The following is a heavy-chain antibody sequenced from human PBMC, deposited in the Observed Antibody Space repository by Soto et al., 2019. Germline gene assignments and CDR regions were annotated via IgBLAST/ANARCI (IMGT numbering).Heavy chain of an antibody. CDR2: INHSGST. CDR3: ARGPFGGSTTGMDV. Sequence: SETLSLTCAVYGGSLSAYYWSWIRQPPGKGLEWIGEINHSGSTNYNPSLKSRVTISVDTSKNQFSLKLSSVTAADTAVYYCARGPFGGSTTGMDVWGQGTTVTVSS. J-gene: IGHJ6*02. D-gene: IGHD1-1*01. V-gene: IGHV4-34*01. CDR1: GGSLSAYY.